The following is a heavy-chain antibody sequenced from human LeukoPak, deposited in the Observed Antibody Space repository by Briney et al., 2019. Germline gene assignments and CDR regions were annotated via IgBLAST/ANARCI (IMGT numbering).Heavy chain of an antibody. D-gene: IGHD1-7*01. J-gene: IGHJ6*03. CDR2: ISSSSSTI. V-gene: IGHV3-48*04. CDR1: GFTFSSYS. CDR3: AKVAGGTGTTYYYYYMDV. Sequence: GGSLRLSCAASGFTFSSYSMNWVRQAPEKGLEWVSYISSSSSTIYYADSVKGRFTISRDNAKNSLYLQMNSLRAEDTAVYYCAKVAGGTGTTYYYYYMDVWGKGTTVTVSS.